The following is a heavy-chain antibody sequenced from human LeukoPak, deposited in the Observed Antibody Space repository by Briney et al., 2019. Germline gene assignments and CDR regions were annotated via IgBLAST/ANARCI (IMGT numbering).Heavy chain of an antibody. V-gene: IGHV3-23*01. CDR1: GFTFSSYA. CDR3: ANENYYDSSGYSTFDY. D-gene: IGHD3-22*01. Sequence: PGGSLRLSCAASGFTFSSYAMSWVRQAPGKGLEWVSAISGSGGSTYYADSVKGRFTISRDNSKNTLYLQMNSLRAEDTAVYYCANENYYDSSGYSTFDYWGQGTLVTVSS. CDR2: ISGSGGST. J-gene: IGHJ4*02.